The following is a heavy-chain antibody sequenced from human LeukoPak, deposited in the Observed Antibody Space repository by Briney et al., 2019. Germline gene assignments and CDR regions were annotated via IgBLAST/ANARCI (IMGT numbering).Heavy chain of an antibody. D-gene: IGHD2-2*01. CDR3: ARDRYCSSTSCYGAFDI. V-gene: IGHV3-7*01. Sequence: GGSLRLSCAASGFTFSSYWMSWVRQAPGKGLEWVANIKQDGSEKYYVDSVKGRFTISRDNSKNTLYLQMNSLRAEDTAVYYCARDRYCSSTSCYGAFDIWGQGTMVTVSS. CDR2: IKQDGSEK. CDR1: GFTFSSYW. J-gene: IGHJ3*02.